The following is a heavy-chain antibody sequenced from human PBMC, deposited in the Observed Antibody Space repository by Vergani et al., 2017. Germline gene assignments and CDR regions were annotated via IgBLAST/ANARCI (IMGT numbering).Heavy chain of an antibody. CDR1: GGTFSSYA. V-gene: IGHV1-69*06. CDR2: IIPIFGTA. CDR3: ASFVDSSGYSDY. D-gene: IGHD3-22*01. J-gene: IGHJ4*02. Sequence: QVQLVQSGAEVKKPGSSVKVSCKASGGTFSSYAISWVRQAPGQGLEWMGGIIPIFGTANYAQKLQGRVTMTTDTSTSTAYMELRSLRSDDTAVYYCASFVDSSGYSDYWGQGTLVTVSS.